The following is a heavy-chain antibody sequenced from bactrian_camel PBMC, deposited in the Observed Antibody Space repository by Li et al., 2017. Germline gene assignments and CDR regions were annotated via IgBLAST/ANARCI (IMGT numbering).Heavy chain of an antibody. CDR2: IVGDGRT. CDR3: AGDRSYGAWYMESQYKY. J-gene: IGHJ4*01. Sequence: HVQLVESGGGSVQAGGSLRLSCAASGYIFSRCGMDWYRQAPGKEREFVSRIVGDGRTNYADSVKGRFTISRESGKNTVHLQMNSLMPEDSGAYYCAGDRSYGAWYMESQYKYWGRGTQVTVS. D-gene: IGHD6*01. V-gene: IGHV3S53*01. CDR1: GYIFSRCG.